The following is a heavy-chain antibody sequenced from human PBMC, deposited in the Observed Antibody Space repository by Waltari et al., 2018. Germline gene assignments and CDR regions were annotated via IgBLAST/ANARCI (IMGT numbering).Heavy chain of an antibody. CDR3: VRGDHDSSAHLFDD. CDR1: GFTFSTYW. Sequence: EVQLVESGGGLVQPGGSLRLSCAASGFTFSTYWMNWVRQAPGKGLEWVANIKKDGSERRYVDSVKGRCTSSRDNAKNSLYLQMNSLRVEDTAVYYCVRGDHDSSAHLFDDWGQGTLVTVSS. J-gene: IGHJ4*02. D-gene: IGHD3-22*01. V-gene: IGHV3-7*01. CDR2: IKKDGSER.